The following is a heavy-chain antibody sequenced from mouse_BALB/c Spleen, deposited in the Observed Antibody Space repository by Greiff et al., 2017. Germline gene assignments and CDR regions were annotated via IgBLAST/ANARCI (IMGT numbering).Heavy chain of an antibody. CDR3: ARGRDYGQSFYAMDY. CDR1: GFTFSSYA. Sequence: EVKLVESGGGLVKPGGSLKLSCAASGFTFSSYAMSWVRQTPEKRLEWVASISSGGSTYYPDSVKGRFTISRDNARNILYLQMSSLRSEDTAMYYCARGRDYGQSFYAMDYWGQGTSVTVSS. V-gene: IGHV5-6-5*01. D-gene: IGHD1-1*02. J-gene: IGHJ4*01. CDR2: ISSGGST.